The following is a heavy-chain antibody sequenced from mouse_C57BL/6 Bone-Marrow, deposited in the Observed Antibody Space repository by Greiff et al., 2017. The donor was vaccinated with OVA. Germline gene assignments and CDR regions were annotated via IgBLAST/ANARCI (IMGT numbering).Heavy chain of an antibody. D-gene: IGHD2-5*01. Sequence: QVTLKESGPGILQPSQTLSLTCSFSGFSLSTFGMGVGWIRQPSGKGLEWLAHIWWDDDKYYNPALQSRLTISKDTSKNQVFLKIANVDTADTATYYCARMAYYSNPYAMDYWGQGTSVTVSS. CDR1: GFSLSTFGMG. V-gene: IGHV8-8*01. CDR3: ARMAYYSNPYAMDY. CDR2: IWWDDDK. J-gene: IGHJ4*01.